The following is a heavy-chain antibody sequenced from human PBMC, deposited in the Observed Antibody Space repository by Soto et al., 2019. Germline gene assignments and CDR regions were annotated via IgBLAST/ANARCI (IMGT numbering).Heavy chain of an antibody. CDR2: ISWNSGSI. CDR3: AKDPYRSGPNWFDP. J-gene: IGHJ5*02. Sequence: SRRLSCAASGFTFDDYGLHWVRQAPGKGLEWVSGISWNSGSIGYADSVKGRLTISRDNAKNSLYLQMNSLRAEDTALYYCAKDPYRSGPNWFDPWRQGT. D-gene: IGHD6-19*01. CDR1: GFTFDDYG. V-gene: IGHV3-9*01.